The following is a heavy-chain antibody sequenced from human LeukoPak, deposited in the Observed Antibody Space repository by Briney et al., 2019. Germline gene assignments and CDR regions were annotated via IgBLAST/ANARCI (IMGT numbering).Heavy chain of an antibody. J-gene: IGHJ5*02. D-gene: IGHD2-15*01. CDR1: EFTFSSYW. CDR2: ISGDGSST. CDR3: TRRVDATRWYDP. Sequence: GGSLRLSCAASEFTFSSYWMHWVRQAPGEGLVWVSRISGDGSSTSYADSVKSRFTISRDNGKNTLYLQMNSLRAEDTAVYYCTRRVDATRWYDPWGQGTLVTVSS. V-gene: IGHV3-74*01.